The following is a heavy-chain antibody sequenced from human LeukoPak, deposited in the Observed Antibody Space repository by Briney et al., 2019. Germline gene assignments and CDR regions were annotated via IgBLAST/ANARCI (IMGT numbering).Heavy chain of an antibody. V-gene: IGHV1-8*01. CDR3: ARSSVGARRRIDY. J-gene: IGHJ4*02. Sequence: ASVKVSCKASGYTFTSYDINWVRQATGQGLEWMGWMNPNSGNTGYAQNFQGRVTMTRSASINTAYMELSGLTSDDTAVYYCARSSVGARRRIDYWGQGTLVTVSS. CDR2: MNPNSGNT. D-gene: IGHD1-26*01. CDR1: GYTFTSYD.